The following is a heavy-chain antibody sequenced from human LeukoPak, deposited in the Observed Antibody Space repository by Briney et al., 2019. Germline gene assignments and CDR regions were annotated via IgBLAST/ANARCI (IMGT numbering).Heavy chain of an antibody. CDR2: INPNSGGT. Sequence: VASVKVSCKASGYTFTGYYMRWVRQAPGQGLEWMGWINPNSGGTNYAQKFQGRVTMTRDTSISTAYMELSRLRSDDTAVYYCARGRPKNYVYYYYYYGMDVWGQGTTVTVSS. V-gene: IGHV1-2*02. J-gene: IGHJ6*02. CDR1: GYTFTGYY. CDR3: ARGRPKNYVYYYYYYGMDV. D-gene: IGHD1-7*01.